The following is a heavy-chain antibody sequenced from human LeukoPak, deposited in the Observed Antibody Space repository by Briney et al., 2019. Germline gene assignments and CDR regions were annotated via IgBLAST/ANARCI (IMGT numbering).Heavy chain of an antibody. CDR2: IYHTGST. J-gene: IGHJ6*03. CDR1: GGSISSSSYY. CDR3: ARVPYMDV. V-gene: IGHV4-39*07. Sequence: SETLSFTYTVSGGSISSSSYYWGWIRQPPGKGLEWIGNIYHTGSTYYNPSLKSRVTISVDTSKNQFSLKLSSVTAADTAVYYCARVPYMDVWGKGTTVTVSS.